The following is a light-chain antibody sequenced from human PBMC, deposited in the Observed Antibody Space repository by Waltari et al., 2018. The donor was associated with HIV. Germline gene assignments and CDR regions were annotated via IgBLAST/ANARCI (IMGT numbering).Light chain of an antibody. CDR3: QQYGSSPLK. CDR2: GAS. J-gene: IGKJ4*02. Sequence: EIVLTQSPGTLSLSPGERATLSCRANHSDNSNYLAWDQQKPGQAPRLVIYGASSRAPGIPDTFRGSGSGTDFTLTISRLEPEDFAVYYCQQYGSSPLKFGGGTKLQIK. V-gene: IGKV3-20*01. CDR1: HSDNSNY.